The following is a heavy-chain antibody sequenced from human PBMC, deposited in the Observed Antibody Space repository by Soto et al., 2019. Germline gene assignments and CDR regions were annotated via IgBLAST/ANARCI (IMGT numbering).Heavy chain of an antibody. Sequence: SQTLSLTCTVSGGSISSYYWSWIRQPPGKGLEWIGYIYYSGSTNYNPSLKSRVTISVDTSKNQFSLKLSSVTAAYTAVYYCASTVRFLEWYYFDYWGQGTLVTVSS. D-gene: IGHD3-3*01. CDR2: IYYSGST. CDR3: ASTVRFLEWYYFDY. V-gene: IGHV4-59*08. J-gene: IGHJ4*02. CDR1: GGSISSYY.